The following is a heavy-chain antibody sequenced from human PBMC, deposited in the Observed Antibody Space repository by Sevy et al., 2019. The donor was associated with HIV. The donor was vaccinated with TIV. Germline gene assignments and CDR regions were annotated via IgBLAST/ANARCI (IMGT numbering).Heavy chain of an antibody. J-gene: IGHJ4*02. CDR3: ATRRGHLSFDH. Sequence: SETLSLTCVVYTGSFSGYYWSWIRQPPGKGLEWIGEINHSGSTNYNPSLKSRVTISADTSKNQFSLKLSSVTAADTAVYYCATRRGHLSFDHWGQGTLVTVSS. CDR2: INHSGST. V-gene: IGHV4-34*01. CDR1: TGSFSGYY.